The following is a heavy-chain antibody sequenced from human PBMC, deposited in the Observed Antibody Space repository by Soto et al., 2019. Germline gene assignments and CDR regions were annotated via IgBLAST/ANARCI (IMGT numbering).Heavy chain of an antibody. CDR2: ITSSNNYI. V-gene: IGHV3-21*06. CDR1: GFTFSSYS. Sequence: EVQLVESGGGLVAPGGSLRLSCAASGFTFSSYSMNWVRQAPGKGLEWVSSITSSNNYIHYTASVEGRFTISRDNAKNSLYLEMNSLGVEDTAVYYCGRDTNFYASGSGVDYWGQGTLVTVSS. J-gene: IGHJ4*02. D-gene: IGHD3-10*01. CDR3: GRDTNFYASGSGVDY.